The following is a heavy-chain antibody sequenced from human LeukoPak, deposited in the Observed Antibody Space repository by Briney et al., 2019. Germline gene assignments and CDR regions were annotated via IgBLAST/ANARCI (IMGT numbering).Heavy chain of an antibody. V-gene: IGHV1-2*02. Sequence: GASVQVSCKASGYTFTGYYMHWVRQAPGQGLAGMGWINPNSGGTKYAEKLQGRATITRDTSISTAYMELSRLRSDDTAVYYCAREETATIRYYYYYMDVWGKGTTVTVSS. D-gene: IGHD5-18*01. J-gene: IGHJ6*03. CDR2: INPNSGGT. CDR1: GYTFTGYY. CDR3: AREETATIRYYYYYMDV.